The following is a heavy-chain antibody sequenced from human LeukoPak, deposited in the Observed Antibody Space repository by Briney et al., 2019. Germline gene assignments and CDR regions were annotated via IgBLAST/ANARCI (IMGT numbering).Heavy chain of an antibody. Sequence: PSQTLSLTCTVSGGSISSGSYYWSWIRQPAGKGLEWIGRIYTSGSTNYNPSLKSRVTISADTSKNQFSLKLSSVTAADTAVYYCASTYENNKAGFDYWGQGTLVTVSS. CDR1: GGSISSGSYY. D-gene: IGHD2/OR15-2a*01. J-gene: IGHJ4*02. V-gene: IGHV4-61*02. CDR2: IYTSGST. CDR3: ASTYENNKAGFDY.